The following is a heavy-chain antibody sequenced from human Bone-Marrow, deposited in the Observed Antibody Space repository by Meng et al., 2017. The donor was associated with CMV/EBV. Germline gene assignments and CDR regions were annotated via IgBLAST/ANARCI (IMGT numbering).Heavy chain of an antibody. CDR3: ARGGGRYGWFDP. V-gene: IGHV4-61*01. CDR1: GGSVSSGSYY. J-gene: IGHJ5*02. D-gene: IGHD1-26*01. CDR2: IYYSGST. Sequence: SETLSLTCTVSGGSVSSGSYYWSWIRQPPGKGLEWIGYIYYSGSTNYNPSLKSRVTISVDTSKNQFSLKLSSVTAADTAVYYCARGGGRYGWFDPWGQGTLVTVSS.